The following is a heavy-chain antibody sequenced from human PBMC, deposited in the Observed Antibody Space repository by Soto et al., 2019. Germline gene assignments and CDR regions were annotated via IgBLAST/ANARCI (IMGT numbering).Heavy chain of an antibody. CDR2: ISAYNGNT. CDR3: VRETLYLSYVLNKWFDP. J-gene: IGHJ5*02. Sequence: GASVKVSCKASGYTFTSYGISWVGQAPGQGLEWMGWISAYNGNTNYAQKLQGRVTMTTDTSTSTAYMDLTSLRSEDTAVFYRVRETLYLSYVLNKWFDPWGQGTLVTVSS. D-gene: IGHD2-8*01. V-gene: IGHV1-18*04. CDR1: GYTFTSYG.